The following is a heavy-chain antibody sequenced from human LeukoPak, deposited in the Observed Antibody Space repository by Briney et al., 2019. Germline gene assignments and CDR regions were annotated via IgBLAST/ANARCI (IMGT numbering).Heavy chain of an antibody. CDR1: GGSISSYY. V-gene: IGHV4-4*07. CDR3: ARERYSGYDSPYYYYYYMDV. D-gene: IGHD5-12*01. CDR2: IYTSGST. J-gene: IGHJ6*03. Sequence: SETLSLSCTVSGGSISSYYWSWIRQPAGKGLEWIGRIYTSGSTNYNPSLKSRVTMSVDTSKNQFSLKLSSVTAADTAVYYCARERYSGYDSPYYYYYYMDVWGKGTTVTVSS.